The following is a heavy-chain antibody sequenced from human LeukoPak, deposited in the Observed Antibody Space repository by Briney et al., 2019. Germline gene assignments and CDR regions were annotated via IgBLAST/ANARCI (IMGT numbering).Heavy chain of an antibody. CDR2: IDPSESYT. CDR3: AMARSRVAGLRYFHH. D-gene: IGHD6-19*01. J-gene: IGHJ1*01. CDR1: GYSFTSYW. V-gene: IGHV5-10-1*01. Sequence: GESLKISCKGSGYSFTSYWISWVRQMPGKGLEWMGRIDPSESYTNYSPSFQGHVTISADKSISTAYLQWSSLEASDTAMYYCAMARSRVAGLRYFHHWGQGTLVTVSS.